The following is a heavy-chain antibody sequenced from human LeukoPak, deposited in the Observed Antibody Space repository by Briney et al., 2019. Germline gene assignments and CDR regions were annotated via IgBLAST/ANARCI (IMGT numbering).Heavy chain of an antibody. J-gene: IGHJ3*02. CDR3: AREALYDSRESVGDGAQVGEGAFDI. Sequence: GGSLRLSCAASGFTFDDYAMHWVRQAPGKGLEWVSGISWNSGSIGYADSVKGRFTISRDNAKNSLYLQMNSLRAEDTALYYCAREALYDSRESVGDGAQVGEGAFDIWGQGTMVTVSS. CDR1: GFTFDDYA. D-gene: IGHD3-22*01. CDR2: ISWNSGSI. V-gene: IGHV3-9*01.